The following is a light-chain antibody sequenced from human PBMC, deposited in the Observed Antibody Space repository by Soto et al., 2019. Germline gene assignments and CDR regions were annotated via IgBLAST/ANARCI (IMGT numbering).Light chain of an antibody. Sequence: QSVLAQPPSASGTPGQGVTTSCSGSTPNIGSNYVYWYQQLPGTAPKLLIYRNNQRPSGVPDRFSGSKSGTSASLAISGLRSDDEADYFCATWDDSLNGFYVFGTGTKVTVL. CDR2: RNN. J-gene: IGLJ1*01. V-gene: IGLV1-47*01. CDR3: ATWDDSLNGFYV. CDR1: TPNIGSNY.